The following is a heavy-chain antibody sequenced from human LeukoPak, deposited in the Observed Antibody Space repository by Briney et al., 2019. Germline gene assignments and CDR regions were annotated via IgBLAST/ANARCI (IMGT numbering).Heavy chain of an antibody. CDR2: INTNTGNP. V-gene: IGHV7-4-1*02. CDR3: AREAGTYYYVRTTVDWFDP. D-gene: IGHD3-10*02. J-gene: IGHJ5*02. CDR1: GYTFTSYA. Sequence: ASVKVSCKASGYTFTSYAMNWVRQAPGQGLEWMGWINTNTGNPTYAQGFTGRFVFSLDTSVSTAYLQISSLKAEDTAVYYCAREAGTYYYVRTTVDWFDPWGQGTLVTVSS.